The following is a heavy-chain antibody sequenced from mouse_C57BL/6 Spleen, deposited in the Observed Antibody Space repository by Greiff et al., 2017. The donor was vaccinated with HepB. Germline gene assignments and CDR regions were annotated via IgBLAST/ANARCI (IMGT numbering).Heavy chain of an antibody. D-gene: IGHD1-1*02. CDR3: AREGGSFAY. V-gene: IGHV5-4*01. CDR1: GFTFSSYA. CDR2: ISDGGSYT. Sequence: EVKLVESGGGLVKPGGSLKLSCAASGFTFSSYAMSWVRQTPEKRLEWVATISDGGSYTYYPDNVKGRFTISRDNAKNNLYLQMSHLKSEDTARYYCAREGGSFAYWGQGTLVTVSA. J-gene: IGHJ3*01.